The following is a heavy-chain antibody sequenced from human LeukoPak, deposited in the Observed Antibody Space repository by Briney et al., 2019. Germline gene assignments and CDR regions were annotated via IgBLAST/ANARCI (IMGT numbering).Heavy chain of an antibody. CDR3: AKDLRERDGDYLLFDY. CDR2: ITASGGGT. J-gene: IGHJ4*02. D-gene: IGHD4-17*01. Sequence: GGSLRLSCAASGFTFSSYAMSWVRQAPGKGLEWVSSITASGGGTYYADPVKGRFTVSRDDSRSTLFLQMNSLRAEDTAVYYCAKDLRERDGDYLLFDYWGQGTLVTVSS. V-gene: IGHV3-23*01. CDR1: GFTFSSYA.